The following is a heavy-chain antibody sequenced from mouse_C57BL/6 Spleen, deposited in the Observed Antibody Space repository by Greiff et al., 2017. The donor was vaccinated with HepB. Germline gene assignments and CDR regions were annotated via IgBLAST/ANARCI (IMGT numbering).Heavy chain of an antibody. CDR2: IHPNSGST. Sequence: VQLQQPGAELVKPGASVKLSCKASGYTFTSYWMHWVKQRPGQGLEWIGMIHPNSGSTNYNEKFKSKATLTVDKSSSTAYMQLSSLTSEDSAVYYCARSHYYGSSRGYYFDYWGQGTTLTVSS. D-gene: IGHD1-1*01. CDR3: ARSHYYGSSRGYYFDY. CDR1: GYTFTSYW. J-gene: IGHJ2*01. V-gene: IGHV1-64*01.